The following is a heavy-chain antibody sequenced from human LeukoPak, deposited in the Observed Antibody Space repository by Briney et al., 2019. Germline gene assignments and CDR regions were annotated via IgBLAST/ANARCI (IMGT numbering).Heavy chain of an antibody. J-gene: IGHJ6*02. D-gene: IGHD3-3*01. Sequence: SETLSLTCAVYGGSFSGYYWSWIRQPPGKGLEWIGEINHSGSTNYNPSLKSRVTISVDTSKNQFSLKPSSVTAADTAVYYCARGFPIYYDFWSGSQWYGMDVWGQGTTVTVSS. CDR2: INHSGST. V-gene: IGHV4-34*01. CDR3: ARGFPIYYDFWSGSQWYGMDV. CDR1: GGSFSGYY.